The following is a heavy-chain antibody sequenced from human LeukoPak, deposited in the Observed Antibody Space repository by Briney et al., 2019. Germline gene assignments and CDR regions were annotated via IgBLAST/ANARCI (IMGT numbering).Heavy chain of an antibody. V-gene: IGHV1-69*06. J-gene: IGHJ4*02. CDR2: IIPIFGTA. CDR3: ARSTYYYDSSGYPAFDY. CDR1: GYTFTSYG. D-gene: IGHD3-22*01. Sequence: ASVKVSCKASGYTFTSYGISWVRQAPGQGLEWMGGIIPIFGTANYAQKFQGRVTITADKSTSTAYMELSSLRSEDTAVYYCARSTYYYDSSGYPAFDYWGQGTLVTVSS.